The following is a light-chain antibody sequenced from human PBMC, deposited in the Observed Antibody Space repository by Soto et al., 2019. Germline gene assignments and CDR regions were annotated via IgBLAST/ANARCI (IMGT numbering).Light chain of an antibody. Sequence: QSVLTQPPSASGSPGQSATISCAGTSSDVGGYNYVSWYQQYPGKVPKLMIYEVSERPSGVPDRFSGSKSGNTAFLTVSGLQAEDEADYYCLSYADTDYVFGTGTKVTVL. CDR3: LSYADTDYV. CDR2: EVS. V-gene: IGLV2-8*01. CDR1: SSDVGGYNY. J-gene: IGLJ1*01.